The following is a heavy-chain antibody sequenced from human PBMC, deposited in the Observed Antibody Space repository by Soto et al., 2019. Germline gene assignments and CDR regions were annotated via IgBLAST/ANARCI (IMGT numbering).Heavy chain of an antibody. V-gene: IGHV1-69*13. D-gene: IGHD6-19*01. Sequence: GASVKVSCKASRVAFSKFIVTWVRQAPGLGLEWVGGIIPIFGTAKYAQKFQGRVTITADESTSTSYMEVNNLRSEDTAVYYCAKVRYSSPMGYYYGTDVWDPGTTGTVS. J-gene: IGHJ6*02. CDR3: AKVRYSSPMGYYYGTDV. CDR2: IIPIFGTA. CDR1: RVAFSKFI.